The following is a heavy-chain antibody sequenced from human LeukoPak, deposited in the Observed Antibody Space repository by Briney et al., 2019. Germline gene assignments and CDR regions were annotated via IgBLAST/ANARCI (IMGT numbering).Heavy chain of an antibody. D-gene: IGHD5-18*01. Sequence: GGSLRLSCAASGFTFSDYYMSWIRQAPGKGLEWVSHISRSGSNIYYADSVKGRFTITRDNAKNSLYLQINGLRAEDTDVYYCARGVRGYSYGARFDYWGQGTLVAVSS. CDR1: GFTFSDYY. CDR3: ARGVRGYSYGARFDY. CDR2: ISRSGSNI. V-gene: IGHV3-11*01. J-gene: IGHJ4*02.